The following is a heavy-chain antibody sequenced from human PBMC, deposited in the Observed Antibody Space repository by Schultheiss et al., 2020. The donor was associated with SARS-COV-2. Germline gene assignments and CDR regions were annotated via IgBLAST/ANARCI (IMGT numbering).Heavy chain of an antibody. CDR3: ARDSYDILTGPLGMDV. Sequence: SETLSLTCTVSGGSVNSGSFYWSWIRQPPGKGLEWVGYINYSGSIDYNPSLKSRVTISVDTSKNQFSLKLTSVTAADTAVYYCARDSYDILTGPLGMDVWGQGTTVTVSS. D-gene: IGHD3-9*01. CDR2: INYSGSI. J-gene: IGHJ6*02. V-gene: IGHV4-61*01. CDR1: GGSVNSGSFY.